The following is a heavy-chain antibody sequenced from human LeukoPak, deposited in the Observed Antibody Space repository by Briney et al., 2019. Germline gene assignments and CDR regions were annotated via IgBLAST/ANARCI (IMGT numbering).Heavy chain of an antibody. CDR1: GFTFSSYA. V-gene: IGHV3-23*01. D-gene: IGHD6-19*01. J-gene: IGHJ4*02. Sequence: GGSLRLSCAASGFTFSSYAMSWVRQAPGKGLEWVSAISGSGGSTYYADSVKGRFTISRDNAKNSLYLQMNSLRAEDTAVYYRARSSGGAVAGYYFDYWGQGTLVTVSS. CDR3: ARSSGGAVAGYYFDY. CDR2: ISGSGGST.